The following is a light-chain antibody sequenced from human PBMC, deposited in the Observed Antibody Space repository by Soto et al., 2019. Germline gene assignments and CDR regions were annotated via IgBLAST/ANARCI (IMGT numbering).Light chain of an antibody. V-gene: IGLV1-40*01. CDR1: SSNIGAGFH. J-gene: IGLJ2*01. CDR3: QXXDSSLSGPRI. Sequence: QXVLTQPPSVSGAPGQRVXISCTXSSSNIGAGFHVHWYQQVPGTAPKLLIYDNTNRPSGVPDRFSASKSGSSASLAITGLXXXXXXXXYXQXXDSSLSGPRIFGGGTKLTVL. CDR2: DNT.